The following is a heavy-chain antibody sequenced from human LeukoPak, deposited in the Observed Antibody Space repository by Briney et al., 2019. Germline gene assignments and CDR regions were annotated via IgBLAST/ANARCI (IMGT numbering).Heavy chain of an antibody. V-gene: IGHV3-74*03. J-gene: IGHJ5*02. CDR2: INSDGTTT. CDR1: GFTFSSYW. Sequence: GGSLRLSCAASGFTFSSYWMHWVRQASGKGLVWVSRINSDGTTTTYADSVKGRFTISRDNAKNTLYLQMNSLRAEDTAMYYCVVIEVSWGQGTLVTVSS. CDR3: VVIEVS. D-gene: IGHD2-21*01.